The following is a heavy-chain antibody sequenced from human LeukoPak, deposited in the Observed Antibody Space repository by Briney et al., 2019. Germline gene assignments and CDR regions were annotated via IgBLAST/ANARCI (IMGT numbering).Heavy chain of an antibody. D-gene: IGHD3-3*01. Sequence: SETLSLTCTVSGGSISSHYWSWIRQPPGKGLEWIGYIYYSGSTNYNPSLKSRVTISVDTSKNQFSLKLSSVTAADTAVYYCARGVRIFGVVRPYYFDYWGQGTLVKVSS. V-gene: IGHV4-59*11. CDR1: GGSISSHY. CDR3: ARGVRIFGVVRPYYFDY. CDR2: IYYSGST. J-gene: IGHJ4*02.